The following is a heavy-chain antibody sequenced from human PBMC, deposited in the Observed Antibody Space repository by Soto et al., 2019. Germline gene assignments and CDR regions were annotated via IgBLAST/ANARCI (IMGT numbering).Heavy chain of an antibody. D-gene: IGHD3-22*01. V-gene: IGHV3-11*06. Sequence: PGGSLRLSCAASVFTFSDYYMSWIRQAPGKGLEWVSYISSSSSYTNYADSVKGRFTISRDNAKNSLYLQMNSLRAEDTAVYYCARNADSSGYSPDYFDYWGQGTLVTVSS. CDR2: ISSSSSYT. CDR1: VFTFSDYY. CDR3: ARNADSSGYSPDYFDY. J-gene: IGHJ4*02.